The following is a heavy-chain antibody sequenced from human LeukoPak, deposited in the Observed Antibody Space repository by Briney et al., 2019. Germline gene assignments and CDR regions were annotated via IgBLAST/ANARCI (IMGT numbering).Heavy chain of an antibody. J-gene: IGHJ5*01. CDR2: IGIAGDT. V-gene: IGHV3-13*01. D-gene: IGHD3-16*01. CDR3: ARAEPPYHGRLDS. Sequence: GGSLRLACAAPGFTFSSYDMHWVRQATGKGLEWVSGIGIAGDTHYPNSVRGRFTILRENARNSLYLQMNSLRVEDTAVYYCARAEPPYHGRLDSWGQGILVTVSS. CDR1: GFTFSSYD.